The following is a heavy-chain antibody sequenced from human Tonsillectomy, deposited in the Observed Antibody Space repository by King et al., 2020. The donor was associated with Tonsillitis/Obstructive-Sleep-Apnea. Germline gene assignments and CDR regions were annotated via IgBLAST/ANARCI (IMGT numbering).Heavy chain of an antibody. Sequence: LVQSGAEVKKPGESLKISCKASGYTFSNYWIGWVRQTPGNGPERMGLIYPGDSDTRYSPSFQGHVTFSADKSISTAYLQWSSLKASDTAMYFCARLTTTTSNYFDYWGQGTLVTVSA. J-gene: IGHJ4*02. V-gene: IGHV5-51*01. CDR3: ARLTTTTSNYFDY. D-gene: IGHD5-24*01. CDR2: IYPGDSDT. CDR1: GYTFSNYW.